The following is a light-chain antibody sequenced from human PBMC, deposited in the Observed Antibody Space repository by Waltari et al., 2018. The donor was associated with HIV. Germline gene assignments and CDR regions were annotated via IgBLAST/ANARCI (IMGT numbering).Light chain of an antibody. CDR3: QSYDRSLNGYV. V-gene: IGLV1-40*01. CDR2: CSG. Sequence: VLTPPPSVSGAPGQTVTLFGPGPSSNTAAGFDVPWYQPLFGTAPKLVIFCSGNRPSGVPRRFSGSKSGTSPSLAISGLQLEDEGDYYCQSYDRSLNGYVFGGGTKVIVL. J-gene: IGLJ1*01. CDR1: SSNTAAGFD.